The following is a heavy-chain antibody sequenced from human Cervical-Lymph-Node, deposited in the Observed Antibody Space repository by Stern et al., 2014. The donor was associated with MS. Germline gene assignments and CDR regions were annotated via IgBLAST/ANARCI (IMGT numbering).Heavy chain of an antibody. V-gene: IGHV4-31*03. CDR1: GGSVNTGGHH. Sequence: QLQLQESGPGLVKPSQTLSLTCSVSGGSVNTGGHHWSWIRQHPGKGLDWIGYIYYTRSTYYNPALNSRATISLDTSKNQISLELASVTAADTAVYYCRAGLEHWGPGILVTVSS. D-gene: IGHD3/OR15-3a*01. CDR3: RAGLEH. CDR2: IYYTRST. J-gene: IGHJ4*02.